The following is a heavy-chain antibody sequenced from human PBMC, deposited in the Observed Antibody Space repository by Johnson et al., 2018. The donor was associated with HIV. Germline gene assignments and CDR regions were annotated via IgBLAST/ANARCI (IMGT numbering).Heavy chain of an antibody. J-gene: IGHJ3*02. CDR2: ISWNRGSI. CDR3: ARDQRITMMANTRDAFDI. Sequence: DVQVVESGGGLVQPGRSLRLSCAASGFTFDDYAMHWVRQAPGKGLEWVSGISWNRGSIGYADSVKGRFTISRDNAKNSLYLQMNSLRAEDTAVYYCARDQRITMMANTRDAFDIWGQGTMVTVSS. D-gene: IGHD3-22*01. V-gene: IGHV3-9*01. CDR1: GFTFDDYA.